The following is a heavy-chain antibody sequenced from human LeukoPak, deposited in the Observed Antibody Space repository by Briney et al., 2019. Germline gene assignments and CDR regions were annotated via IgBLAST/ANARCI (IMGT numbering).Heavy chain of an antibody. V-gene: IGHV3-48*01. CDR2: ISSSSGTL. J-gene: IGHJ4*02. CDR1: GFTFSSYS. Sequence: GGSLRLSCAASGFTFSSYSMNWVRQAPGKGLEWVSYISSSSGTLYYADSVKGRFTISRDNGKDSLYLQMNSLRADDTAVYYCARYISGTTRVDYWGQGTLVTVSS. CDR3: ARYISGTTRVDY. D-gene: IGHD1-7*01.